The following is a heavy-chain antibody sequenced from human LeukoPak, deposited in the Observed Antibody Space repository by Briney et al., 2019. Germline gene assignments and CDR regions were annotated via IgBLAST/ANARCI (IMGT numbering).Heavy chain of an antibody. Sequence: SETLFLTCTVSGGSISSGGYYWSWIRQPPGKGLEWIGYIYHSGSTYYNPSLKSRVTISVDRSKNQFSLKLSSVTAADTAVYYCARENGYCSSTSCYSVDYWGQGTLVTVSS. CDR3: ARENGYCSSTSCYSVDY. CDR1: GGSISSGGYY. J-gene: IGHJ4*02. V-gene: IGHV4-30-2*01. D-gene: IGHD2-2*01. CDR2: IYHSGST.